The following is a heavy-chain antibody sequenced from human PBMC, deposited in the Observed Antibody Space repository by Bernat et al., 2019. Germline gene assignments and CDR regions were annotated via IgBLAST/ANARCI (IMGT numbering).Heavy chain of an antibody. D-gene: IGHD1-26*01. CDR2: IIPIFGTA. J-gene: IGHJ6*02. Sequence: QVQLVQSGAEVKKPGSSVKVSCKASGGTVSSYAISWVRQAPGQGLEWMGGIIPIFGTANYAQKFQGRVTITADESTSTAYMELSSLRSEDTAVYYCARGVGATPYYYYYGMDVWGQGTTVTVSS. CDR1: GGTVSSYA. CDR3: ARGVGATPYYYYYGMDV. V-gene: IGHV1-69*01.